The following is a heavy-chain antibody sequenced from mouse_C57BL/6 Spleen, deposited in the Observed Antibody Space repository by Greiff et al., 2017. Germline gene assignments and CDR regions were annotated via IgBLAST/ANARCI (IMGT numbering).Heavy chain of an antibody. V-gene: IGHV1-85*01. CDR1: GYTFTSYD. CDR3: ARSVTTDYAMDY. CDR2: IYPRDGST. D-gene: IGHD1-1*01. J-gene: IGHJ4*01. Sequence: QVQLQQSGPELVKPGASVKLSCKASGYTFTSYDINWVKQRPGQGLEWIGWIYPRDGSTTYNEKFKGKATLTVDTSSSTAYMELHSLTSEDSAVYFCARSVTTDYAMDYWGQGTSVTVSS.